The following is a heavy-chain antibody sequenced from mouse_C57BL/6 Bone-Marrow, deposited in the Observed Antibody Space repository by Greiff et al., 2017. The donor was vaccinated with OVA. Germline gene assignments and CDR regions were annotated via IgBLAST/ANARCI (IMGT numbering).Heavy chain of an antibody. D-gene: IGHD1-1*01. CDR1: GYTFTSYT. J-gene: IGHJ4*01. Sequence: QVQLQQSGAELARPGASVKMSCKASGYTFTSYTMHWVKQRPGQGLEWIGYINPSSGYTKYNQKFKDKATLTADKSSSTAYMQLSSLTSEDSAVYYCAVITTVVVSYYAMDYWGKGTSVTVSS. CDR2: INPSSGYT. CDR3: AVITTVVVSYYAMDY. V-gene: IGHV1-4*01.